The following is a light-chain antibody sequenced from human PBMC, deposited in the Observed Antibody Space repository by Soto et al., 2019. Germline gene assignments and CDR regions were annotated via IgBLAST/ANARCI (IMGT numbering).Light chain of an antibody. CDR3: CSYALL. V-gene: IGLV2-23*01. Sequence: QSVLTQPASVSGSPGQSITISCTGTNSDVGTHNLVSWYQQHPGKAPKLIIYEGTKRPSGVSNRFSGSKSGNTASLTISGLQAEEEADYYCCSYALLLGTGTKVTV. J-gene: IGLJ1*01. CDR2: EGT. CDR1: NSDVGTHNL.